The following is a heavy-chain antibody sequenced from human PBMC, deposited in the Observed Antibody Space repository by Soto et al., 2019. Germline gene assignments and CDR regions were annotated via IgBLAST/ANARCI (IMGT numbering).Heavy chain of an antibody. CDR2: ISAYNGNT. V-gene: IGHV1-18*01. CDR3: ARDRYNYGMDV. CDR1: GYTFTSYG. J-gene: IGHJ6*02. Sequence: ASVKVSCKASGYTFTSYGISWVRQAPGQGLEWMGWISAYNGNTNYAQKLQGRVTMTTDTSTSTAYMELRSLRFDDTAVYYCARDRYNYGMDVWGQGTTVTVSS.